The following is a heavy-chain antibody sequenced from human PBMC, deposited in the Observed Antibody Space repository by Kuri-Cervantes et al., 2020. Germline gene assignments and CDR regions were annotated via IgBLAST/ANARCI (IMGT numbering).Heavy chain of an antibody. V-gene: IGHV4-4*07. D-gene: IGHD6-19*01. J-gene: IGHJ4*02. CDR2: IYTSGNT. CDR1: GGSISSYY. CDR3: ARRPKYSSGWN. Sequence: SETLSLTCTVSGGSISSYYWSWIRQPAGKGLEWIGRIYTSGNTNYNPSLKSRVTISVDKSKNQFSLKLNSVTAADTAVYYCARRPKYSSGWNWGQGTLVTVSS.